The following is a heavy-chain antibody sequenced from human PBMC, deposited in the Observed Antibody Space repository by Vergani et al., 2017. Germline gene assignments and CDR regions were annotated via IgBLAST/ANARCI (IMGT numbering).Heavy chain of an antibody. CDR1: GGTFSSYA. V-gene: IGHV1-69*01. J-gene: IGHJ3*02. Sequence: QVQPVQSGAEVKKPGSSVKVSCKASGGTFSSYAISWVRQAPGQGLEWMGGIIPIFGTANYAQKFQGRVTITADESTSTAYMELSSLRAEDTAVYYCARGRPSWYYDFFDAFDIWGQGTMVTVSS. D-gene: IGHD3-3*01. CDR3: ARGRPSWYYDFFDAFDI. CDR2: IIPIFGTA.